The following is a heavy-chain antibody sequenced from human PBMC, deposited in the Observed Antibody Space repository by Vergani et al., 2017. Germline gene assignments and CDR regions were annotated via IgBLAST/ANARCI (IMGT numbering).Heavy chain of an antibody. D-gene: IGHD2-2*01. V-gene: IGHV3-20*04. CDR1: GFSFRTFS. Sequence: DVDLVESGGGFVQPGGSRRLSCAASGFSFRTFSMFWVRQAPGKGLEWVSAINANGAATGYADSVKGRFTISRDNAVNSLYLQMNSLRVEDTAFYYCTRSLLYCISAGCFPLQFDSWGQGALVTVSS. J-gene: IGHJ4*02. CDR3: TRSLLYCISAGCFPLQFDS. CDR2: INANGAAT.